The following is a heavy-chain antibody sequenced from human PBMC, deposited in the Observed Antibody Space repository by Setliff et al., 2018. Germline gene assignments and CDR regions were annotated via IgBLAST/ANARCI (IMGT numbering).Heavy chain of an antibody. CDR3: ARDTSASDGRNAFDI. CDR2: IYFGGNT. J-gene: IGHJ3*02. V-gene: IGHV4-39*07. CDR1: GGSISDNGYF. D-gene: IGHD2-2*01. Sequence: SETLSLTCTVPGGSISDNGYFWGWVRQPPGKGLEWIGNIYFGGNTYFNPSFKSRVTMSIDTSNSQFSLKLSSVTAADTAIYYCARDTSASDGRNAFDIWGQGTMVTVSS.